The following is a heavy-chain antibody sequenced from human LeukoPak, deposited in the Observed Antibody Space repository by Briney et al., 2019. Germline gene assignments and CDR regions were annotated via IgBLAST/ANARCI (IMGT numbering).Heavy chain of an antibody. V-gene: IGHV3-49*03. J-gene: IGHJ6*03. CDR1: GFTFGEYA. CDR3: ARDPAVTWGVIRGLKGYMDV. CDR2: IRSKAHGRTT. D-gene: IGHD3-10*01. Sequence: SLTLFRTASGFTFGEYAVRWFRQAPGKGLQCVGFIRSKAHGRTTEYAASVKSRFTISRDDSKSIAYLQMNSLKTEDTAVYYCARDPAVTWGVIRGLKGYMDVWGKGTTVTVSS.